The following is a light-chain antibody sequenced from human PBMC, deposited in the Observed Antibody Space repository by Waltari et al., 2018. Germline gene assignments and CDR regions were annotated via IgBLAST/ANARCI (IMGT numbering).Light chain of an antibody. Sequence: EIVLTQSPGTLSLSPGERATLSCRASQSVDNNYLAWYQQKPGQAPRLLIYGASNRAIGIPDRFSGSGSGTDFTLTIIRLEPEDFAVYYCQYYVRFFPLTFGGGTKVEIK. CDR1: QSVDNNY. CDR2: GAS. J-gene: IGKJ4*01. CDR3: QYYVRFFPLT. V-gene: IGKV3-20*01.